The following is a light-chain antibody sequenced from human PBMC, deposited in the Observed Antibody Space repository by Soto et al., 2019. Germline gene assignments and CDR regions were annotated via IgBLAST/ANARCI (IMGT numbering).Light chain of an antibody. CDR2: RNN. CDR1: TSNIGHNY. V-gene: IGLV1-47*01. CDR3: ATWDDRLSGGV. J-gene: IGLJ3*02. Sequence: SVVTQPPSASGTPGQRVTISCSGSTSNIGHNYVYWYQQFPGTAPKLLIYRNNQRPSGVPDRFSGSKSGTSASLAISGLRSEDEADYYCATWDDRLSGGVFGGGTKVTVL.